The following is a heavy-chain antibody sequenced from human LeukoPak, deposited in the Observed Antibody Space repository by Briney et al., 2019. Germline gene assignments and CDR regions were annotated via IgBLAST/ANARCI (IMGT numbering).Heavy chain of an antibody. CDR2: IKQDASEK. CDR3: ARGGGWYATFTCFDY. V-gene: IGHV3-7*01. Sequence: SGGSLRLSCAASRFTFSSYWMSWVRQAPGKGREWGANIKQDASEKYYVESVKGRFTISRDNAKNSLDLQMNSLRAEDTAVYYCARGGGWYATFTCFDYWGQGTLVTVSS. D-gene: IGHD6-19*01. CDR1: RFTFSSYW. J-gene: IGHJ4*02.